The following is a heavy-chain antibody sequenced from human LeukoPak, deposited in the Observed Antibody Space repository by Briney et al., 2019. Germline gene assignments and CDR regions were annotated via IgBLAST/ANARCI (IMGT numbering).Heavy chain of an antibody. D-gene: IGHD6-19*01. V-gene: IGHV3-9*01. J-gene: IGHJ3*02. CDR3: AKDGVAVAGTLNAFDI. CDR1: GFTFDDYA. Sequence: GRSLRLSCAASGFTFDDYAMHWVRQAPGKGLEWVSGNSWNSGSIGYADSVKGRFTISRDNAKNSLYLQMNSLRAEDTALYYCAKDGVAVAGTLNAFDIWGQGTMVTVSS. CDR2: NSWNSGSI.